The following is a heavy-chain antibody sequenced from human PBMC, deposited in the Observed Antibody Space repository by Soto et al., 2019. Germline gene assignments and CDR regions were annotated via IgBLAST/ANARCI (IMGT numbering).Heavy chain of an antibody. D-gene: IGHD1-1*01. CDR1: GYTFTSYD. CDR3: AKEGPITNWYFDY. V-gene: IGHV1-8*01. CDR2: MNPNSGNT. Sequence: GASVKVSCKASGYTFTSYDINWVRQATGQGFEWMGWMNPNSGNTGYAQKFQGRVTMTRDTSITTAYMELSSLRTEDTAMYYCAKEGPITNWYFDYWGQGTLVTVSS. J-gene: IGHJ4*02.